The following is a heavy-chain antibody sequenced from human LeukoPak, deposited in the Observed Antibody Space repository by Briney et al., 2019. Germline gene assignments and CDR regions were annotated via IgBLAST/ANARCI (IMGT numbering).Heavy chain of an antibody. D-gene: IGHD3/OR15-3a*01. V-gene: IGHV3-7*01. CDR3: ARGGTGVSRDY. CDR1: GFTFSSYA. Sequence: GGSLRLSCAASGFTFSSYAMSWVRQAPGKGLEWVVNINEDGSEKYYVDSVKGRFTISRDNAKKSLYLQMNSLRAEDTAVYYCARGGTGVSRDYWGQGTLVTVAS. J-gene: IGHJ4*02. CDR2: INEDGSEK.